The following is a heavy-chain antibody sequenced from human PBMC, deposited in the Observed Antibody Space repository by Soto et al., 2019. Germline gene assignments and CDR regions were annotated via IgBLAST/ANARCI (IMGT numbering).Heavy chain of an antibody. J-gene: IGHJ4*02. CDR2: ISGGSSVT. D-gene: IGHD3-10*01. Sequence: GGSLRLSCTASGFTFSDYAMAWVRQAPGKGLEWVSTISGGSSVTYYGDSVKGRFTISRDNAKRTLFLQLNRLSAEDTATYYCAKVLSKNYYYPFDFWGQGTQVTVSS. CDR1: GFTFSDYA. V-gene: IGHV3-23*01. CDR3: AKVLSKNYYYPFDF.